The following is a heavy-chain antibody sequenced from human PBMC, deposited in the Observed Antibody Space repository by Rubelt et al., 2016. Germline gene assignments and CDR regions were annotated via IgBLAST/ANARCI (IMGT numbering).Heavy chain of an antibody. Sequence: QVQLQESGPGLVKPSETLSLTCAVSGGSISTYYWSWIRQPPGKGLEWIGYIYYSGSANYNPSLKSRVTISVDTSKNQFSLKVTSWTATDTAVYYCARDLGRSGYASCSDYWGRGTLVTVSS. J-gene: IGHJ4*02. V-gene: IGHV4-59*12. CDR1: GGSISTYY. CDR2: IYYSGSA. CDR3: ARDLGRSGYASCSDY. D-gene: IGHD5-12*01.